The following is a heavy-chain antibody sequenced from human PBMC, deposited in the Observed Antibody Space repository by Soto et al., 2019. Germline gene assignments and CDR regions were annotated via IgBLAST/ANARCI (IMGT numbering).Heavy chain of an antibody. J-gene: IGHJ6*02. CDR2: IIPIFGTA. CDR3: ARHLGGNHYYYGMDV. CDR1: GGTFSSYA. Sequence: SVKVSCKASGGTFSSYAISWVRQAPGQGLEWMGGIIPIFGTADYAQKFQGRVTITADDFTSTAYMELSSLRSEDTAVYYCARHLGGNHYYYGMDVWGQGIVVTVSS. D-gene: IGHD3-16*01. V-gene: IGHV1-69*13.